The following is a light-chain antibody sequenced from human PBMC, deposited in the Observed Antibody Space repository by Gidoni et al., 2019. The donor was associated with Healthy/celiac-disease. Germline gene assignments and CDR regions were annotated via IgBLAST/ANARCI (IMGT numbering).Light chain of an antibody. J-gene: IGKJ4*01. CDR1: QSISSY. CDR2: AAS. V-gene: IGKV1-39*01. CDR3: QQSYSTPLT. Sequence: IQMTQSPSSMSASVGDRVTITCRASQSISSYFNWYQQKPGKAPKLLIYAASSLQGGVPSRFSGSGSGTDFTLTISSLQPEDFATYYCQQSYSTPLTFGGGTKVEIK.